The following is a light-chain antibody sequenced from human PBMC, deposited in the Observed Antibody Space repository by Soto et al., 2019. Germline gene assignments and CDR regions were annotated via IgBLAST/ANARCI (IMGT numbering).Light chain of an antibody. Sequence: ETVLTQSPATLSVSPGERATLSCKASQSVTTNLAWYQQKPGQVPRLLIYGAFTRATGIPARFSGSGSGTEFTLSISSLQSEDFAIYHCQQYHSWPLTFGQGTKLEIK. CDR1: QSVTTN. V-gene: IGKV3-15*01. J-gene: IGKJ2*01. CDR3: QQYHSWPLT. CDR2: GAF.